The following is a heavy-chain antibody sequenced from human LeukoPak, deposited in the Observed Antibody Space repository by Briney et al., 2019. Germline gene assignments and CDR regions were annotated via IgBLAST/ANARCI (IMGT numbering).Heavy chain of an antibody. Sequence: GGSLRLSCAASGFTFSSYGMHWVRQAPGKGLEWVAVISYDGSNKYYADSVKGRFPISRDNSKNTLYLQMNSLRAEDTAVYYCAKDHLYYFDYWGQGTLVTVSS. V-gene: IGHV3-30*18. J-gene: IGHJ4*02. CDR1: GFTFSSYG. CDR2: ISYDGSNK. CDR3: AKDHLYYFDY.